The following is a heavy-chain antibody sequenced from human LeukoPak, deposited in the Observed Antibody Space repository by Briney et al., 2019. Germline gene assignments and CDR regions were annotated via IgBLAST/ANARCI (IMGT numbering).Heavy chain of an antibody. CDR2: INPNSGGT. J-gene: IGHJ4*02. D-gene: IGHD2-2*01. CDR1: GYTFTCYY. Sequence: ASVKVSCKASGYTFTCYYMHWVRQAPGQGLEWMGWINPNSGGTNYAQKFQGRVTMTRDTSISTAYMELSRLRSDDTAVYYCARAAVIGVPAAMVDYWGQGTLVTVSS. CDR3: ARAAVIGVPAAMVDY. V-gene: IGHV1-2*02.